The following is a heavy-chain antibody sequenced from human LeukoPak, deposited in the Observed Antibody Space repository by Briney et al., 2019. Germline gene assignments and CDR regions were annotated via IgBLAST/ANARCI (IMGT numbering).Heavy chain of an antibody. D-gene: IGHD3-3*01. CDR2: IYYSGST. CDR1: GGSISSGDYY. CDR3: ASNDYDFWSGDTDAFDI. V-gene: IGHV4-30-4*01. Sequence: SETLSLTCTVSGGSISSGDYYWSWIRQPPGKGLEWIGYIYYSGSTYYNPSLKSRVTISVDTSKNQFSLKLSSVTAADTAVYYCASNDYDFWSGDTDAFDIWGQGTMVTVSS. J-gene: IGHJ3*02.